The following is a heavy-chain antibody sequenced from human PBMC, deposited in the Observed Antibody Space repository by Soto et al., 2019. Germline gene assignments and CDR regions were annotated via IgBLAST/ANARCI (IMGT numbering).Heavy chain of an antibody. CDR3: ARVDWNVGRDY. V-gene: IGHV3-30-3*01. D-gene: IGHD2-21*01. Sequence: GGSLRISCEAHGYTFTPYTFHWVRQAPGKGLEWVAVISSDANHRYYADSVKDRFTISRDNSKNIVYLEMNSLRAEDTAVYFCARVDWNVGRDYWGQGA. J-gene: IGHJ4*02. CDR2: ISSDANHR. CDR1: GYTFTPYT.